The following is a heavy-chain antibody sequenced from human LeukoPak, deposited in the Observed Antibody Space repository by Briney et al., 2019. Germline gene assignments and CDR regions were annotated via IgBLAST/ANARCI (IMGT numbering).Heavy chain of an antibody. CDR3: ARGRIQLWFAFDY. D-gene: IGHD5-18*01. CDR2: IYPGDSDT. J-gene: IGHJ4*02. V-gene: IGHV5-51*01. CDR1: GYSFTSYW. Sequence: GESLKISCKGSGYSFTSYWIGWVRQMPGKGLEWMGIIYPGDSDTRYSPSFQGQVTISADKSISTAYLQWSSLKAPDTAMYYCARGRIQLWFAFDYWGQGTLVTVSS.